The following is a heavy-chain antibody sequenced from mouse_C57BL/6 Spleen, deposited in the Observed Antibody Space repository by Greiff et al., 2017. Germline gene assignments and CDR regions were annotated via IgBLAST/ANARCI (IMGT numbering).Heavy chain of an antibody. J-gene: IGHJ3*01. V-gene: IGHV2-3*01. CDR3: AKQGENDYDEGAWFAY. Sequence: VMLVESGPGLVAPSQSLSITCTVSGFSLTSYGVSWVRQPPGKGLEWLGVIWGDGSTNYHSALISRLSISKDNSKSQVFLKLNSLQTDDTATYYCAKQGENDYDEGAWFAYWGQGTLVTVSA. D-gene: IGHD2-4*01. CDR2: IWGDGST. CDR1: GFSLTSYG.